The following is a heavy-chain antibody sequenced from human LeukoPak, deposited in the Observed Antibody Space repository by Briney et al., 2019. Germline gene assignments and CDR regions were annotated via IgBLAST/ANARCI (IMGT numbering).Heavy chain of an antibody. CDR1: GFSFSTYA. J-gene: IGHJ4*02. CDR2: ISYDGSNK. Sequence: GGSLRLSCAASGFSFSTYAMHWVRQAPGKGLEWVALISYDGSNKYYADSVKGRFTISRDNSKNTLFLQMNSLRAEDTAIYYCAKSGGAVSDYWGQGTLVTVSS. V-gene: IGHV3-30*04. D-gene: IGHD6-25*01. CDR3: AKSGGAVSDY.